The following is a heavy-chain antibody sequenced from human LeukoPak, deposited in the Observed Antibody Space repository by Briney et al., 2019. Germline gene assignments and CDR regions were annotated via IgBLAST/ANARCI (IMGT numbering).Heavy chain of an antibody. Sequence: PGGSLRLSCAAPGLTFSTSGMHWVRQAPGKGLEWVAFIQYDESDKYYADSVRGRFTISRDNSKNTLYLQMNSLRAEDTAVYYCAREGGITVAGKFDSWGQGTLVTVSS. J-gene: IGHJ4*02. V-gene: IGHV3-30*02. CDR3: AREGGITVAGKFDS. CDR1: GLTFSTSG. CDR2: IQYDESDK. D-gene: IGHD6-19*01.